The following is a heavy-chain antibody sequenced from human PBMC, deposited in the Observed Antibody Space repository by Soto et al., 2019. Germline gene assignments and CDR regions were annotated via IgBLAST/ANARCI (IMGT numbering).Heavy chain of an antibody. CDR1: GGSFSSYF. Sequence: QVQLQESGPGLVKPSETLSLTCTVSGGSFSSYFWSWIRQPPGKGLEWIGYIYYSGSTTYNPSLESRVTISVDTSKNQFSLHLTSVTAADTAVYYCASLVRTGGKIFDHWGQGALVAVSS. CDR3: ASLVRTGGKIFDH. J-gene: IGHJ4*02. D-gene: IGHD1-1*01. V-gene: IGHV4-59*01. CDR2: IYYSGST.